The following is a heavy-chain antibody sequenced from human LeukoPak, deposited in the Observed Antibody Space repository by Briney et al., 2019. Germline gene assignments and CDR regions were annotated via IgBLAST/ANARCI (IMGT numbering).Heavy chain of an antibody. Sequence: GGSLRLSCAASGFTFSDYHMAWIRQAPGKGLQWVSYISNGGDIYYADSVKGRFTISSDNAKNSLYLQMNSLRAEDTAVYYCARDRGMYSYGYYYYYYMDVWGKGTTVTVSS. V-gene: IGHV3-11*01. CDR2: ISNGGDI. J-gene: IGHJ6*03. D-gene: IGHD5-18*01. CDR3: ARDRGMYSYGYYYYYYMDV. CDR1: GFTFSDYH.